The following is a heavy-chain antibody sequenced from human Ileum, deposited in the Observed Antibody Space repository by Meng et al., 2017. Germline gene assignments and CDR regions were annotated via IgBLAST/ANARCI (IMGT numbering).Heavy chain of an antibody. V-gene: IGHV1-2*06. CDR1: GIPLTGYY. Sequence: QVQLVQAGAGVGKPGASVKVSCKSSGIPLTGYYIHWVRQAPGQGLEWMGQIKFNDGGTYYVQKFEGRVTLTRDTSINTVYMELSSLKSDDTAVYYCARENWYYDYWGQGTLVTVSS. CDR3: ARENWYYDY. J-gene: IGHJ4*02. D-gene: IGHD3-10*01. CDR2: IKFNDGGT.